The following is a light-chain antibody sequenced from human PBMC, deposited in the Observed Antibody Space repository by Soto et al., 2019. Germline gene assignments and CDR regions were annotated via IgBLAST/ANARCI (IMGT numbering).Light chain of an antibody. CDR3: QQRSNWYT. CDR1: QSVSSSY. J-gene: IGKJ2*01. Sequence: EIVLTQSPATLSLSPGERATLSCRASQSVSSSYLAWYQQKPGQAPRLLIYGASSRATGIPARFSGSGSGTDFTLTISSLEPEDFAVYYCQQRSNWYTFGQGTKLEIK. CDR2: GAS. V-gene: IGKV3D-20*02.